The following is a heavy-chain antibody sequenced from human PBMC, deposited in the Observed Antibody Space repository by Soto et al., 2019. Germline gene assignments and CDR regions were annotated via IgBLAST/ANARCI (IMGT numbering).Heavy chain of an antibody. V-gene: IGHV4-59*01. CDR3: ARGPAWLLTWYFDY. Sequence: SETLSLTCTVSGGSISSYYWSWIRQPPGKGLEWIGYIYYSGSTNYNPSLKSRVTISVDTSKNQFSLKLSSVTAADTAVYYCARGPAWLLTWYFDYWGQGTLVTVSS. D-gene: IGHD1-26*01. CDR2: IYYSGST. CDR1: GGSISSYY. J-gene: IGHJ4*02.